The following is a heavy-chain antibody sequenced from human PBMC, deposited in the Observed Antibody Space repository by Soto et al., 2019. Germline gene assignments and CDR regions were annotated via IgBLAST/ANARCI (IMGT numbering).Heavy chain of an antibody. V-gene: IGHV1-69*01. CDR1: GGTFSSYA. CDR2: IIPIFGTA. D-gene: IGHD6-13*01. Sequence: QVQLEQFGAEVKKPGTSVKVSCKASGGTFSSYAISWVRQAPGQGLEWMGGIIPIFGTANYAQKFQGRVTITADESTSTAYMELSSLRSEDTAVYYCGRSWYYYYGMDVWGQGTTVTVSS. J-gene: IGHJ6*02. CDR3: GRSWYYYYGMDV.